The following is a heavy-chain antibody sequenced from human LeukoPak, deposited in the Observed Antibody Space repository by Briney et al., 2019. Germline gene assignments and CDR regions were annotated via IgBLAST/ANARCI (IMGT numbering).Heavy chain of an antibody. D-gene: IGHD3-10*01. V-gene: IGHV1-46*03. Sequence: GASVKVSCKASGYTFTSYGISWVRQAPGQGLEWMGIINPSGGSTSYAQKFQGRVTMTRDTSTSTVYMELSSLRSEDTAVYYCATLWFGDPAFYYMDVWGKGTTVTVSS. J-gene: IGHJ6*03. CDR1: GYTFTSYG. CDR2: INPSGGST. CDR3: ATLWFGDPAFYYMDV.